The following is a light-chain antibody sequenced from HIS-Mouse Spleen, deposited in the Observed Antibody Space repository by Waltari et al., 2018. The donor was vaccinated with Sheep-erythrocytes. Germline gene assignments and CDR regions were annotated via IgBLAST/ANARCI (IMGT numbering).Light chain of an antibody. CDR2: DVS. CDR1: SSDVGCYNY. V-gene: IGLV2-11*01. Sequence: QSALTQPRSVSGSPGQSVTISRTGTSSDVGCYNYVSWYQQHPGKAPKLMIYDVSKRPSGVPDRFSGSKSGNTASLTISGLQAEDEADYYCCSYAGSYNHVFATGTKVTVL. CDR3: CSYAGSYNHV. J-gene: IGLJ1*01.